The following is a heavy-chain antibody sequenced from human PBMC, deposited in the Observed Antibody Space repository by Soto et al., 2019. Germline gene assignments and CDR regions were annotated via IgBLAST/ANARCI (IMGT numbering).Heavy chain of an antibody. V-gene: IGHV3-23*01. CDR3: AKNPGYYYDSTGYHFDY. D-gene: IGHD3-22*01. CDR1: EVSCSHDA. J-gene: IGHJ4*02. CDR2: ISYGGGTT. Sequence: PGGYLGLSCAAHEVSCSHDAMSCARQAPGKGLEWVSAISYGGGTTYYADSVKGRFTISRDNSKNTLYLQMNSLRAEDTAVYYCAKNPGYYYDSTGYHFDYWGQGT.